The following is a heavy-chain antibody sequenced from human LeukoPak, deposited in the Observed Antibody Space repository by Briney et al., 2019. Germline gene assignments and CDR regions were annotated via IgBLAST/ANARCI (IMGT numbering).Heavy chain of an antibody. CDR3: ARVGARYDYVWGSYRPHVYYFDY. V-gene: IGHV4-59*12. J-gene: IGHJ4*02. CDR2: ISDIGSI. CDR1: GGSISSYY. D-gene: IGHD3-16*02. Sequence: SETLSLTCTVSGGSISSYYWSWIRQPPGKGLEWIAYISDIGSINYNPSLKSRVTISLDTSKNQFSLKLSSVTAADTAVYYCARVGARYDYVWGSYRPHVYYFDYWGQGTLVTVSS.